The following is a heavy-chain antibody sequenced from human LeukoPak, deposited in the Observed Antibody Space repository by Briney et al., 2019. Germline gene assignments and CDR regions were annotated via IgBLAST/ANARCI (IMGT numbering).Heavy chain of an antibody. V-gene: IGHV4-39*07. D-gene: IGHD5-12*01. CDR3: ARDQGGYGSGMDV. J-gene: IGHJ6*02. CDR1: GGSMRSSGSY. CDR2: IYYSGTT. Sequence: PSETLSLTCNVSGGSMRSSGSYWGWIRQPPGKGLEWIGSIYYSGTTFYNPSLQSRVTISLDTSKNRFSLKLWSVTAADTAVYYCARDQGGYGSGMDVWGQGTTVTVS.